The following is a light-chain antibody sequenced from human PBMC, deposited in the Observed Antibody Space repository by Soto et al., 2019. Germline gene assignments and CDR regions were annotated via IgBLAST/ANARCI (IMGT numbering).Light chain of an antibody. CDR3: QQYNNWPRT. J-gene: IGKJ1*01. CDR1: QSVNSN. CDR2: RAS. V-gene: IGKV3-15*01. Sequence: TQPPASLSVTPRERATHSKRASQSVNSNLAWYQQKPGQAPRLLIYRASTRATGLPARFSGSGSGTDFTLTISGLQSDDCAVDYCQQYNNWPRTFGQGTKVDIK.